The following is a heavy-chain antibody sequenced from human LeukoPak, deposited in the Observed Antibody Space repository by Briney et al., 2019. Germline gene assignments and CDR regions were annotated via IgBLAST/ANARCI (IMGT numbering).Heavy chain of an antibody. Sequence: GGSLRLSCAASGFTFSSYGMHWVRQAPGKGLEWVGRSKNKANSYITQYAAFVQGRFTISREDSKNSLYLQINSLKTEDTAVYYCARDDGGQGDYWGQGTLVTVSS. D-gene: IGHD2-15*01. CDR1: GFTFSSYG. CDR3: ARDDGGQGDY. V-gene: IGHV3-72*01. J-gene: IGHJ4*02. CDR2: SKNKANSYIT.